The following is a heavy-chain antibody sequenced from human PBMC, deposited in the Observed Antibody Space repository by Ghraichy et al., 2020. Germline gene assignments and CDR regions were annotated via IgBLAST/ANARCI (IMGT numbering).Heavy chain of an antibody. CDR2: ISYDGSNR. V-gene: IGHV3-30-3*01. CDR3: ARDSVVRYNWNYRGFYYYGMDV. D-gene: IGHD1-7*01. J-gene: IGHJ6*02. CDR1: GFTFSSYA. Sequence: GGSLRLSCAASGFTFSSYALHWVRQAPGKGLEWVAVISYDGSNRYYADSAKGRFTISRDNSKNTLYLQMNSLRAEDTAVYYCARDSVVRYNWNYRGFYYYGMDVWGPGTTVTVSS.